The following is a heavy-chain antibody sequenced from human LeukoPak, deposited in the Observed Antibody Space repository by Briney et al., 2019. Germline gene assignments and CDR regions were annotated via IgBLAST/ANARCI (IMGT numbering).Heavy chain of an antibody. CDR1: GYTFTGYY. V-gene: IGHV1-2*02. J-gene: IGHJ4*02. D-gene: IGHD6-19*01. Sequence: GASVKVSCKASGYTFTGYYMHWVRQAPGQGLEWMGWINPNSGGTNYAQKFQGRVTMTRDTSISTAYMALSRLRSDDTAVYYCARETLDGAVAYDYWGQGTLVTVSS. CDR2: INPNSGGT. CDR3: ARETLDGAVAYDY.